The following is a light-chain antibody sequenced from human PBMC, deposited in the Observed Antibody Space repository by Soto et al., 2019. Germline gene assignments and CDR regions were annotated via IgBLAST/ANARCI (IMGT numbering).Light chain of an antibody. J-gene: IGLJ2*01. CDR1: SSNIGAGYD. Sequence: QSVLKQPPSVSGAPGQRVTISCTGSSSNIGAGYDVHWYQQVPGTAPKLLIYANINRPSGVPDRFSGSKSGTSASLAITGLQAEDEADYYCQSYDRSLSGSKLFGGGTKLTVL. CDR2: ANI. V-gene: IGLV1-40*01. CDR3: QSYDRSLSGSKL.